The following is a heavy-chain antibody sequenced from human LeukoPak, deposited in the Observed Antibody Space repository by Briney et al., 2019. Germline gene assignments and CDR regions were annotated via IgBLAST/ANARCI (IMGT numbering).Heavy chain of an antibody. V-gene: IGHV3-23*01. CDR3: AKQLGYCSDGSCYFPY. Sequence: GGSLRLSCAASGFTFSSSAMSWVRQAPGEGLEWVSAISNNGGYTYYADSVQGRFTISRHNSKSTLCLQMNSLRAEDTAVYYCAKQLGYCSDGSCYFPYWGQGTLVTVSS. CDR2: ISNNGGYT. CDR1: GFTFSSSA. J-gene: IGHJ4*02. D-gene: IGHD2-15*01.